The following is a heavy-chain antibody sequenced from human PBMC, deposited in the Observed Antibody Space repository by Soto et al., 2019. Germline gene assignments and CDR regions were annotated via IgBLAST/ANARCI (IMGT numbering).Heavy chain of an antibody. J-gene: IGHJ6*02. CDR1: GFTISDDY. Sequence: GGFLRLSCAASGFTISDDYMTWIRQAPGKGLQWGSYISSSGTYTNYGDSVKGRFTISRDNAKNSLYLQMTSLRAEDTAVYYCARPSSIAATLVYYGMDVWGQGTTVTDSS. D-gene: IGHD6-6*01. CDR3: ARPSSIAATLVYYGMDV. CDR2: ISSSGTYT. V-gene: IGHV3-11*06.